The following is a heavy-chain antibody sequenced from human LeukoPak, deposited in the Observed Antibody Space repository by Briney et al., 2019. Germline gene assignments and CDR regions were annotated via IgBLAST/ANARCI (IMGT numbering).Heavy chain of an antibody. Sequence: GRSLRLSCAASGFTFSTYGMHWVRQAPGKGLEWVTVIWHDGSHKDYADSVKGRFTISRDNSKNTLYLQMNDLRAEDTAVYCCARGWGSNVYASAFDVWGQGTMVTVSS. D-gene: IGHD3-16*01. CDR2: IWHDGSHK. CDR1: GFTFSTYG. CDR3: ARGWGSNVYASAFDV. V-gene: IGHV3-33*01. J-gene: IGHJ3*01.